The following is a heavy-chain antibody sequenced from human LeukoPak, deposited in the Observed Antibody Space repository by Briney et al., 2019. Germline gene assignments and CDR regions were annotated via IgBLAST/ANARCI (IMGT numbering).Heavy chain of an antibody. Sequence: ASVKVSCKASGYTFTDYYMHWVRQAPGQGLEWMGWINPNSGGTNYAQKFQGRVTMTRDTSISTAYMELSRLRSDDTAVYYCAREEVYGGNSGYYYYYYMDVWGKGTTVTVSS. J-gene: IGHJ6*03. V-gene: IGHV1-2*02. CDR3: AREEVYGGNSGYYYYYYMDV. CDR1: GYTFTDYY. D-gene: IGHD4-23*01. CDR2: INPNSGGT.